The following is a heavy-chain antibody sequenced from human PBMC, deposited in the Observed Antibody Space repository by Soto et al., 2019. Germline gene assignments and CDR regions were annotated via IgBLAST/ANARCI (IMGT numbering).Heavy chain of an antibody. D-gene: IGHD3-3*01. Sequence: GGSLRLSCAASGFTFSSYSMNWVRQAPGKGLEWVSSISSSSSYIYYADSVKGRFTISRDNAKNSLYLQMNSLRAEDTAVYYCARGGGEPLYYDFWSGPNKPYYMDVWGKGTTVTVSS. CDR2: ISSSSSYI. J-gene: IGHJ6*03. CDR3: ARGGGEPLYYDFWSGPNKPYYMDV. CDR1: GFTFSSYS. V-gene: IGHV3-21*01.